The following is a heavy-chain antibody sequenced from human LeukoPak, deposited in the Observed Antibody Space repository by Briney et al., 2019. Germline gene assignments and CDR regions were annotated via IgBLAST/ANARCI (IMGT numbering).Heavy chain of an antibody. J-gene: IGHJ4*02. CDR2: MNPNSGNT. V-gene: IGHV1-8*01. Sequence: ASVKVSCKASGYTFTSYDINWVRQATGQGLEWMGWMNPNSGNTGYAQKFQGRVTMTEDTSTDTAYMELSSLRSEDTAVYYCATGGYDSSGYYFVFDYWGQGTLVTVSS. CDR3: ATGGYDSSGYYFVFDY. CDR1: GYTFTSYD. D-gene: IGHD3-22*01.